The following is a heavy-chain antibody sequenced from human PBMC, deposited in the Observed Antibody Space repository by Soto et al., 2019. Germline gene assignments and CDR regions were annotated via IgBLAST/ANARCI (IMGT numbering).Heavy chain of an antibody. Sequence: PGESLKISCPGSGYSFTSYWIGWVRQMPGKGLEWMGIIYPGDSDTRYSPSFQGQVTISADKSISTAYLQWSSLKASDTAMYYCERHSLVVVPDDIGGNYYYGTDVWGQGTTVTVSS. V-gene: IGHV5-51*01. J-gene: IGHJ6*02. CDR1: GYSFTSYW. D-gene: IGHD2-2*02. CDR2: IYPGDSDT. CDR3: ERHSLVVVPDDIGGNYYYGTDV.